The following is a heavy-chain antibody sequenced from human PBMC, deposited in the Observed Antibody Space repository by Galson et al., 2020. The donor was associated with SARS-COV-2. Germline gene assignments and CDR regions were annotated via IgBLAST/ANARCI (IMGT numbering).Heavy chain of an antibody. Sequence: GESLKISCAASGFTFSSYAMHWVRQAPGKGLEWVAVISYDGSNKYYADSVKGRFTISRDNSKNTLYLQMNSLRAEDTAVYYCARDPLTMIVVVIPGFDYWGQGTLVTVSS. J-gene: IGHJ4*02. CDR2: ISYDGSNK. CDR1: GFTFSSYA. D-gene: IGHD3-22*01. V-gene: IGHV3-30-3*01. CDR3: ARDPLTMIVVVIPGFDY.